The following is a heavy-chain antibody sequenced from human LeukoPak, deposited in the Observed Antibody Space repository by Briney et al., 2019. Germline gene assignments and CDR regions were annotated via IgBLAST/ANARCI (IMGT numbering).Heavy chain of an antibody. Sequence: ASVKVSCTASGYTFTGYYMHWVRQAPGQGLERMGWINPNSGGTNYAQKFQGRVTMTRDTSISTAYMELSRLRSDDTAVYYCARDRTREGPSRGHAFDIWGQGTMVTVSS. CDR2: INPNSGGT. J-gene: IGHJ3*02. V-gene: IGHV1-2*02. CDR3: ARDRTREGPSRGHAFDI. D-gene: IGHD1-1*01. CDR1: GYTFTGYY.